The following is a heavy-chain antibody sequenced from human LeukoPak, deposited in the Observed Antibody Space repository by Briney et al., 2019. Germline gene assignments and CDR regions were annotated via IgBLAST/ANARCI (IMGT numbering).Heavy chain of an antibody. D-gene: IGHD5-24*01. CDR3: ARAEMATITYPDY. CDR2: ISWNSGSI. CDR1: GFTFDDYA. V-gene: IGHV3-9*01. J-gene: IGHJ4*02. Sequence: GGSLRLSCAASGFTFDDYAMHWVRQAPGKGLEWVSGISWNSGSIGYADSVKGRFTISRDNAKNSLYLQMNSLRAEDTALYYCARAEMATITYPDYWGQGTPVTVSS.